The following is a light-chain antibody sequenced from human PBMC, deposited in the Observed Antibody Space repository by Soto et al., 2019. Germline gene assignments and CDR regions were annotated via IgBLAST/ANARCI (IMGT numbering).Light chain of an antibody. CDR2: DAS. V-gene: IGKV3-11*01. CDR3: QQRT. Sequence: EIFLTQSPGTLSLSQWERATLSCRASQSVSRYLAWYQQKSGQAPRLLIYDASNRATGIPARFSGSGSGTDFTLTISSLEPEDFAVYYCQQRTFGQGTRLEIK. J-gene: IGKJ5*01. CDR1: QSVSRY.